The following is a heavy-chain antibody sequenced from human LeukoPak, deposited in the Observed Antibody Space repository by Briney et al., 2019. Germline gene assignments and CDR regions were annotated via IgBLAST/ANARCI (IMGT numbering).Heavy chain of an antibody. Sequence: ASVKVSCKASGYTFTGHYMHWVRQAPGQGLEWMGWINPNSGGTKYAQRFQGRVSMTRDTSISTAYMELSRLRSDDTAVYYCATNTYLGGELIRFYPWGQGTLVTVSS. V-gene: IGHV1-2*02. CDR2: INPNSGGT. CDR1: GYTFTGHY. CDR3: ATNTYLGGELIRFYP. D-gene: IGHD3-10*01. J-gene: IGHJ5*02.